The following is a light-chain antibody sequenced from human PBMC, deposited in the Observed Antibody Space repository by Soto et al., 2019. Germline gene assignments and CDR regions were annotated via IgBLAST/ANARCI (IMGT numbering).Light chain of an antibody. Sequence: DIQLTQSPSFLSASVGDRVTITCRASQGISSYLAWYQQKPGKAPKLLIYAASTLQRGVPSRFSGSGSGTEFTFTISSLQPEDFTTYYCQQLNSYPTFGGGTKVEIK. V-gene: IGKV1-9*01. CDR3: QQLNSYPT. J-gene: IGKJ4*01. CDR2: AAS. CDR1: QGISSY.